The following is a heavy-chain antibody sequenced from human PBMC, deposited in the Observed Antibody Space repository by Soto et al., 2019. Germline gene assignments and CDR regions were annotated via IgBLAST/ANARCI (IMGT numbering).Heavy chain of an antibody. CDR1: GYTFTSYA. D-gene: IGHD3-3*01. CDR2: INAGNGNT. Sequence: ASVKVSFKASGYTFTSYAMHWVRQAPGQRLEWMGWINAGNGNTKYSQKFQGRVTITRDTSASTAYMELSSLRSEDTAVYYCAMPYYDFWSGYYTYYYYYYMDVWGKGTTVTSP. V-gene: IGHV1-3*01. CDR3: AMPYYDFWSGYYTYYYYYYMDV. J-gene: IGHJ6*03.